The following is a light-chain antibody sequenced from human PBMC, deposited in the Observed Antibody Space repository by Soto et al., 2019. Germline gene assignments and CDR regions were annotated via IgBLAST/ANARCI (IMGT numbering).Light chain of an antibody. J-gene: IGKJ2*01. V-gene: IGKV3-11*01. CDR3: QQRRNWPPFMYT. CDR1: QSVSSY. Sequence: EIVLTQSPATLSLSPGERATLSCRASQSVSSYLAWYQQKPGQAPRLLIYDASNRATGIPARFSGSGSGTDFTLSISSLKPEDFAVYYCQQRRNWPPFMYTFGQGTKLEIK. CDR2: DAS.